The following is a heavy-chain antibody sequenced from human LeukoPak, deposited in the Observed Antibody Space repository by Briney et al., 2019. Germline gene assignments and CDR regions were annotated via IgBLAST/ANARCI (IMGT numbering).Heavy chain of an antibody. Sequence: PGRSLRLSCAASGFTFSSYAMHWVRQAPGKGLEWVAVISYDGSNKYYADSVKGRFTISRDNSKNTLYLQMNSLRAEDTAVYYCARYCSSTSCHHMSFDYWGQGTLVTVSS. CDR2: ISYDGSNK. J-gene: IGHJ4*02. CDR1: GFTFSSYA. V-gene: IGHV3-30-3*01. CDR3: ARYCSSTSCHHMSFDY. D-gene: IGHD2-2*01.